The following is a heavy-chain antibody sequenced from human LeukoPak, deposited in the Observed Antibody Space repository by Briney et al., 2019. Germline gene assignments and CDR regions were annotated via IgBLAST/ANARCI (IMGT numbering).Heavy chain of an antibody. V-gene: IGHV4-59*08. CDR3: ARRYCSGGSCYFDY. Sequence: PSETLSLTCTVSGGSISSYCWSWIRQPPGKGLEWIGYIYYSGSTNYNPSLKSRVTISVDTSKNQFSLKLSSVTAADTAVYYCARRYCSGGSCYFDYWGQGTLVTVSS. J-gene: IGHJ4*02. CDR2: IYYSGST. D-gene: IGHD2-15*01. CDR1: GGSISSYC.